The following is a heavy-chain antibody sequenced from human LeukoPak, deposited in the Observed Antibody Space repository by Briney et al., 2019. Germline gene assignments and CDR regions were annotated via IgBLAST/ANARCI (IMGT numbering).Heavy chain of an antibody. D-gene: IGHD3-10*01. CDR2: ISGSGSGGST. CDR1: GFTFGSSA. Sequence: GGSLRLSCAASGFTFGSSAMSWVRQAPRKGLEWVSSISGSGSGGSTYYADSVKGRFTISRDNSKNTLYLQMGSLRAEDMAVYYCARDSALGSMVRGYMDVWGKGTTVTISS. V-gene: IGHV3-23*01. CDR3: ARDSALGSMVRGYMDV. J-gene: IGHJ6*04.